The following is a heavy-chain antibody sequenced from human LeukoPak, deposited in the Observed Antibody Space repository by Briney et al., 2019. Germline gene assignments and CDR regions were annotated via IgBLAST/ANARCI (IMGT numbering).Heavy chain of an antibody. CDR3: AKDWYSSSSGGY. J-gene: IGHJ4*02. CDR1: GHTLTELS. D-gene: IGHD6-6*01. V-gene: IGHV3-30*18. Sequence: PGASVKVSCKISGHTLTELSMHWVRQAPGKGLEWVAVISYDGSNKYYADSVKGRFTISRDNSKNTLYLQMNSLRAEDTAVYYCAKDWYSSSSGGYWGQGTLVTVSS. CDR2: ISYDGSNK.